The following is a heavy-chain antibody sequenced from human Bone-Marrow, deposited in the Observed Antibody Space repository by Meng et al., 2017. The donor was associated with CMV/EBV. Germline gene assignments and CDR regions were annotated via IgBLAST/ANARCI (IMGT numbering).Heavy chain of an antibody. CDR3: AKDDQGHCDSSSCWTSFFED. CDR1: GLIFTNYA. V-gene: IGHV3-23*01. CDR2: IGGRGDMT. Sequence: GESLKIPCAASGLIFTNYAMSWVRQAPGKRPEWVSGIGGRGDMTYYADSVKGRFTISRDISKNTLYLQMHSLRAEDTAMYYCAKDDQGHCDSSSCWTSFFEDWGQGALVTVSS. J-gene: IGHJ4*02. D-gene: IGHD2-2*01.